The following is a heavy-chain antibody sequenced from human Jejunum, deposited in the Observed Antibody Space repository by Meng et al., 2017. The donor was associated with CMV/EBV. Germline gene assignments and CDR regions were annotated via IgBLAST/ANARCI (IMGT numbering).Heavy chain of an antibody. V-gene: IGHV3-7*01. CDR3: ARGGPGCDFWSGYVCYGMDV. J-gene: IGHJ6*02. CDR2: IKQDGSEK. CDR1: SYW. Sequence: SYWMSWVRQAPGKGLEWVANIKQDGSEKYYVDSVKGRFTISRDNAKNSLYLQMNSLRAEDTAVYYCARGGPGCDFWSGYVCYGMDVWGQGTTVTVSS. D-gene: IGHD3-3*01.